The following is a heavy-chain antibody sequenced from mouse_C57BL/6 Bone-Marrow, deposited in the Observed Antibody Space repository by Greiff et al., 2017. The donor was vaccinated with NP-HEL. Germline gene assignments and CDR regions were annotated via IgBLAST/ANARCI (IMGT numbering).Heavy chain of an antibody. CDR1: EYEFPSYD. V-gene: IGHV5-2*01. CDR2: INSDGGST. J-gene: IGHJ4*01. CDR3: ASLLWLRYAMDY. D-gene: IGHD2-2*01. Sequence: EVQVVESGGGLVQPGESLKLSCESNEYEFPSYDMSWVRQTPEKRLELVAAINSDGGSTYYPDTMERRFIISRDNTKKTLYLQMSSLRSEDTALYYCASLLWLRYAMDYWGQGTSVTVSS.